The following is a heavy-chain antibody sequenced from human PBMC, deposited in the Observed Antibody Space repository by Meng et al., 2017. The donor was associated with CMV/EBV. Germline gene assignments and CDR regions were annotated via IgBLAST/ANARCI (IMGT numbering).Heavy chain of an antibody. D-gene: IGHD5-18*01. CDR3: ARDRRYSYAQRWYYGMDV. V-gene: IGHV3-53*01. CDR2: IYSGGST. CDR1: GFTVSSNY. J-gene: IGHJ6*02. Sequence: GESLKISCAASGFTVSSNYMSWVRQAPGKGLEWVSVIYSGGSTYYADSVKGRFTISRDNSKNTLYLQMNSLRAEDTAVYYCARDRRYSYAQRWYYGMDVWGQGTTVTVSS.